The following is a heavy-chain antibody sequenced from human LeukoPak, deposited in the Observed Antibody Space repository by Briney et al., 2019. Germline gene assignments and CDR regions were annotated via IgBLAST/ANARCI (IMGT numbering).Heavy chain of an antibody. J-gene: IGHJ6*03. CDR2: IYPGDSDT. D-gene: IGHD6-6*01. V-gene: IGHV5-51*01. Sequence: GESLKISCKGSGYSFTSYWIGWVRQMPGKGLEWMGIIYPGDSDTRYSPSFQGQVTISADKSISTAYLQWSSLKASDTAMYYCARRAHSSSSGSYYYYMDVWGKGTTVTVSS. CDR3: ARRAHSSSSGSYYYYMDV. CDR1: GYSFTSYW.